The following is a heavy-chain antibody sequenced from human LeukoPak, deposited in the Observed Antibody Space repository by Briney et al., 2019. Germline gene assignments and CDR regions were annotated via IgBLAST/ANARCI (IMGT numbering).Heavy chain of an antibody. D-gene: IGHD3-10*01. CDR1: GYSISSGYC. J-gene: IGHJ4*02. CDR3: ARSMVRGVITGVFDY. Sequence: KPSETLSLTCTVSGYSISSGYCWGWIRQPPGKGLEWIGSIYHSGSTYYNPSLKSRVTISLDTSKNQFSLKLSSVTAADTAVYYCARSMVRGVITGVFDYWGQGTLVTVSS. V-gene: IGHV4-38-2*02. CDR2: IYHSGST.